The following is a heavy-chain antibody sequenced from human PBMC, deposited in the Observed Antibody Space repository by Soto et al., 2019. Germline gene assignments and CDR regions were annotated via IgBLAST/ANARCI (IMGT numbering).Heavy chain of an antibody. Sequence: GGSLRLSCAASGFIFSSYWMSWVRQAPGKGLEWVANIKKDGSERYYVDSVKGRFTIPRENAENSVYLQMNSLRAKDTAVYYCARVRWGTHAFDIWGQGTMVTVSS. CDR2: IKKDGSER. J-gene: IGHJ3*02. V-gene: IGHV3-7*01. D-gene: IGHD3-16*01. CDR3: ARVRWGTHAFDI. CDR1: GFIFSSYW.